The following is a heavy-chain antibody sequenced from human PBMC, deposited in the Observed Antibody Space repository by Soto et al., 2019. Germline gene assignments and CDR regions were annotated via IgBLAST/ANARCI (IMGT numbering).Heavy chain of an antibody. CDR1: GFSLSTSGVG. J-gene: IGHJ5*02. D-gene: IGHD5-18*01. CDR2: IYWDDDK. V-gene: IGHV2-5*02. Sequence: QITLKESGPTLVKPTQTLTLTCTFSGFSLSTSGVGVGWIRQPPGKALEWLALIYWDDDKRYSPSLKSRLTIPKYTSKDQVARTMTNMDPVDTATYYCAHRQRYIVDPWGQGTLVIVSS. CDR3: AHRQRYIVDP.